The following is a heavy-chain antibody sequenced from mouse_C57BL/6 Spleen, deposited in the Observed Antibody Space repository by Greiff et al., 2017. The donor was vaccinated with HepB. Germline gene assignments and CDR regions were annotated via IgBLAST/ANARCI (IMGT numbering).Heavy chain of an antibody. CDR3: ARSPAVVAPDY. CDR1: GYSFTGYY. D-gene: IGHD1-1*01. Sequence: VQLKQSGPELVKPGASVKISCKASGYSFTGYYMNWVKQSPEKSLEWIGEINPSTGGTTYNQKFKAKATLTVDKSSSTAYMQLKSLTSEDSAVYYCARSPAVVAPDYWGQGTTLTVSS. V-gene: IGHV1-42*01. J-gene: IGHJ2*01. CDR2: INPSTGGT.